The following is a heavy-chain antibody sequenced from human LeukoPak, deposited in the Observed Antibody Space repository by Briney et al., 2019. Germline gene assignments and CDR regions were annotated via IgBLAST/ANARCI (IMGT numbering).Heavy chain of an antibody. V-gene: IGHV4-59*01. CDR1: GGSISSDY. CDR2: IYYSGTT. Sequence: PSETLSLTCTVSGGSISSDYWSWIRQSPGKGLEWIGYIYYSGTTSYNPSLKSRVTISLDMSKNQFSLKLSSVTAADTAVYYCARGANWGSPDYWGQGTLVTVSS. J-gene: IGHJ4*02. D-gene: IGHD7-27*01. CDR3: ARGANWGSPDY.